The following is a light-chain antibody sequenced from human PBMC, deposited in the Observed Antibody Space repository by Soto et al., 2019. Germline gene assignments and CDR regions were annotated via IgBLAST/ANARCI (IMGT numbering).Light chain of an antibody. J-gene: IGLJ2*01. Sequence: QPVLTQSSSASASLGSSVELTCTLSSGHSSYNIAWHQQQPGKAPRYLMKLEGSGSYNKGSGVPDRFSGSSSGADRYLTISNLQSEDEADYYCETWDGYVVFGGGTQLTVL. CDR2: LEGSGSY. CDR1: SGHSSYN. V-gene: IGLV4-60*03. CDR3: ETWDGYVV.